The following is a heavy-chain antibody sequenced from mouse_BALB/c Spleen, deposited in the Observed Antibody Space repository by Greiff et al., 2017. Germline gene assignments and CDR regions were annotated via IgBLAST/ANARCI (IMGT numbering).Heavy chain of an antibody. Sequence: EVHLVESGGGLVQPGGSRKLSCAASGFTFSSFGMHWVRQAPEKGLEWVAYISSGSSTIYYADTVKGRFTISRDNPKNTLFLQMTSLRSEDTAMYYCARGATDAMDYWGQGTSVTVSS. D-gene: IGHD3-1*01. CDR2: ISSGSSTI. V-gene: IGHV5-17*02. CDR3: ARGATDAMDY. J-gene: IGHJ4*01. CDR1: GFTFSSFG.